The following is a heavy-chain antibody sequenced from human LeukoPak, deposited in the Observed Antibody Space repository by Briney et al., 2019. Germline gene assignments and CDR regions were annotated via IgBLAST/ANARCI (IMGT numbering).Heavy chain of an antibody. V-gene: IGHV4-59*08. CDR2: IYYSGST. D-gene: IGHD4-11*01. Sequence: NPSETLSLTCTVSGGSISSSYWSWIRQPPGKGLEWIGYIYYSGSTSYNPSLKSRVTISVDTSKNQFSLKLNSVTAADTAVYSCARQGPLTTAVTTRTNPFDYWGQGTLVTVSS. CDR1: GGSISSSY. CDR3: ARQGPLTTAVTTRTNPFDY. J-gene: IGHJ4*02.